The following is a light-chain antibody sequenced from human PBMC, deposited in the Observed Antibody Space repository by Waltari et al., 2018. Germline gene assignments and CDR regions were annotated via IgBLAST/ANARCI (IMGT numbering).Light chain of an antibody. J-gene: IGKJ1*01. CDR3: QQYYDYQRS. Sequence: AIRMTQSPSSLSASPGDRVTITCRASQSVSTNLAWYQQKPWKPPKLLIYAASTLQRGVPLRFSGSGSGTDFTLSISCLQSEDFATYYCQQYYDYQRSFGQGTKVEIK. CDR2: AAS. CDR1: QSVSTN. V-gene: IGKV1-8*01.